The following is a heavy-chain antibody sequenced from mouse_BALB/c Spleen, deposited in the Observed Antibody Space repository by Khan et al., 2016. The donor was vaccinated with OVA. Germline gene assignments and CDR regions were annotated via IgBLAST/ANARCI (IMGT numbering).Heavy chain of an antibody. CDR1: GYTFTNYR. D-gene: IGHD4-1*01. V-gene: IGHV9-3-1*01. CDR2: INTYTGDP. J-gene: IGHJ3*01. CDR3: ARDGTGSAY. Sequence: QIQLVQSGPELKKPGETVKISCKASGYTFTNYRMNWVKQAPGKGLKWMGWINTYTGDPTYADDFKGRFAFSLETSANTAYLQINILKNEDTATYFCARDGTGSAYWGQGTLVTVSA.